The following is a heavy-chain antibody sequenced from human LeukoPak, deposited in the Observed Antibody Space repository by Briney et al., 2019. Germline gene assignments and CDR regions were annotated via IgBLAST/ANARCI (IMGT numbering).Heavy chain of an antibody. D-gene: IGHD3-10*01. V-gene: IGHV7-4-1*02. CDR1: GYTFTSYA. CDR3: ARDGRPLSSGSYVPPNDY. CDR2: INTNTGNP. J-gene: IGHJ4*02. Sequence: ASVNVSCKASGYTFTSYAMNWVRQAPGQGLEWMGWINTNTGNPTYAQGFTGRFVFSLDTSVSTAYLQISSLKAEDTAVYYCARDGRPLSSGSYVPPNDYWGQGTLVTVSS.